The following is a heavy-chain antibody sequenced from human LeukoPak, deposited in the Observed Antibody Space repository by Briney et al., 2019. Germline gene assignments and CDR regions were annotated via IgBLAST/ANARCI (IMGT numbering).Heavy chain of an antibody. J-gene: IGHJ4*02. CDR3: ARDQDFWSGSTPDY. CDR1: GFTFSSYA. CDR2: ISYDGSNK. Sequence: GGSLRLSCAASGFTFSSYAMHWVRQAPGKGLEWVAVISYDGSNKYYADSVKGRFTISRDNSKNTLYLQMNSLRAEDTAVYYCARDQDFWSGSTPDYWGQGTLVTVSS. V-gene: IGHV3-30-3*01. D-gene: IGHD3-3*01.